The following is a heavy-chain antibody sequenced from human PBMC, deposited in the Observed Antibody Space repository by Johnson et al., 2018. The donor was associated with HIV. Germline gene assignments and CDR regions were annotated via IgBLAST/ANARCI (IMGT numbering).Heavy chain of an antibody. V-gene: IGHV3-72*01. D-gene: IGHD6-13*01. J-gene: IGHJ3*02. CDR2: SRNRANGYTT. CDR1: GFTSSDYY. Sequence: VYLVESGGGLVQPGGSLRLSCAASGFTSSDYYMDWARQAPGKGLEWVGRSRNRANGYTTEYAASVKGRFTISRDDSKNSLYLQMNSLNTEDTAVYYCASGLAAARGAFDIWGQGTMVTVSS. CDR3: ASGLAAARGAFDI.